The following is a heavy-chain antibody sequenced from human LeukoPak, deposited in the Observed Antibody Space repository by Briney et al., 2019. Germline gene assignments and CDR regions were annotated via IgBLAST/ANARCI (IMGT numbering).Heavy chain of an antibody. D-gene: IGHD3-10*01. J-gene: IGHJ6*02. V-gene: IGHV1-69*13. CDR1: GGTFSSYA. CDR3: ARARGSGSYLYYGMDV. Sequence: ASVKVSCKASGGTFSSYAISWVRQAPGQGPEWMGGIIPIFGTANYAQKFQGRVTITADESTSTAYMELSSLRSEDTAVYYCARARGSGSYLYYGMDVWGQGTTVTVSS. CDR2: IIPIFGTA.